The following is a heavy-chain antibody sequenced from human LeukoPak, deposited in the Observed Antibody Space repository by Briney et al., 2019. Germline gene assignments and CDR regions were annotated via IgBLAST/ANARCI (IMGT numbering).Heavy chain of an antibody. Sequence: GGSLRLSCAASGFTFRNYEMNWVRQAPGKGLEWVSYIDSSGSTIYYADSVEGRFTISRDNAKNSLYLQMNSLRAEDTAVYYCARPVYPFYYFYYMDVWGKGTTVTIS. CDR3: ARPVYPFYYFYYMDV. J-gene: IGHJ6*03. CDR1: GFTFRNYE. V-gene: IGHV3-48*03. D-gene: IGHD1-14*01. CDR2: IDSSGSTI.